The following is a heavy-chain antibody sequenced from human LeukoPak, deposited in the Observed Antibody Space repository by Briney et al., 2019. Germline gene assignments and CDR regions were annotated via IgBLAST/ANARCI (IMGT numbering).Heavy chain of an antibody. V-gene: IGHV3-74*01. J-gene: IGHJ4*02. Sequence: GGSLRLSCAASGFTFSSYWMHRVRQAPGKGLVWVSRINSDGSSTSYADSVKGRFTISRDNAKNTLYLQMNSLRAEDTAVYYCARNLYSVVRDFDDWGQGTLVTVSS. CDR3: ARNLYSVVRDFDD. CDR2: INSDGSST. D-gene: IGHD3-10*01. CDR1: GFTFSSYW.